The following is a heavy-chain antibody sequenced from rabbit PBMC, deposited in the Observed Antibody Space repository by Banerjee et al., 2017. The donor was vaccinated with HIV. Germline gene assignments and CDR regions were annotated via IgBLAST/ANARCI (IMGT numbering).Heavy chain of an antibody. D-gene: IGHD3-1*01. Sequence: QEQLEESGGDLVKPEGSLTLTCTASGFSFSSSYWICWVRQAPGKGLEWIACISAGSSGRTYYASWAKGRFTISKTSSTTVTLEMIILTVADTATYFCARDPVAYRNGGVVYTTGAFKLWGQGTLVTVS. CDR1: GFSFSSSYW. CDR3: ARDPVAYRNGGVVYTTGAFKL. V-gene: IGHV1S45*01. J-gene: IGHJ4*01. CDR2: ISAGSSGRT.